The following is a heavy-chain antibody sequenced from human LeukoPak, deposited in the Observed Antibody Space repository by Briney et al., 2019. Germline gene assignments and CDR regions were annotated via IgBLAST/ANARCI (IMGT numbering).Heavy chain of an antibody. Sequence: GAPVKVSCKASGGTFSSYAISWVRQAPGQGLEWMGGIIPIFGTANYAQKFQGRVTITADKSTSTAYMELSSLRSEDTAVYYCARDLGPNWFDPWGQGTLVTVSS. CDR1: GGTFSSYA. CDR2: IIPIFGTA. CDR3: ARDLGPNWFDP. J-gene: IGHJ5*02. V-gene: IGHV1-69*06.